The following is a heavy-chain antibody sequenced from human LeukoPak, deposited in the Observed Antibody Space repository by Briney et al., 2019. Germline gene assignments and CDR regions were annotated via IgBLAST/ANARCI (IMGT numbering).Heavy chain of an antibody. CDR2: ISYYGSNK. CDR3: ARGLTDYYDTSGSADY. J-gene: IGHJ4*02. CDR1: GFTFSSYA. V-gene: IGHV3-30*04. Sequence: GGSLRLSCAASGFTFSSYAMHWVRQAPGKGLEWVAVISYYGSNKYYADSVKGRFTISRDNSKNTLYLQMNSLRAEDTAVYYCARGLTDYYDTSGSADYWGQGTLVTVSS. D-gene: IGHD3-22*01.